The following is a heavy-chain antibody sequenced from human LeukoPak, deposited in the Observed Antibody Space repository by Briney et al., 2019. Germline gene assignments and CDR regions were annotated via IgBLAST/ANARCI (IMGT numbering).Heavy chain of an antibody. Sequence: PSETLSLTCTVSGVSISSGSFYWSWIRQPAGKGLEWIGRIYTGGSTNYNPSLKSRVTISVDTSKNQFSLKLSSVTAADTAVYYCATPDNSGYYYLYWGQETLVTVSS. CDR1: GVSISSGSFY. V-gene: IGHV4-61*02. CDR3: ATPDNSGYYYLY. J-gene: IGHJ4*02. CDR2: IYTGGST. D-gene: IGHD3-22*01.